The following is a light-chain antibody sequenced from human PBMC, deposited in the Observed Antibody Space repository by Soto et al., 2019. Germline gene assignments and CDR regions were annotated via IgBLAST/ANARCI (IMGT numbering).Light chain of an antibody. CDR3: CSYTTSSTYA. V-gene: IGLV2-14*03. CDR1: SSDVCGYNY. Sequence: QSVLTQPASVSGSPGQSIAISCTGTSSDVCGYNYVSWYQQHPGKAPKLMIYDVNNRPSGVSNRFSGSKSGNTASLTISGLQAEDEADYYCCSYTTSSTYAFGTGTKVTVL. J-gene: IGLJ1*01. CDR2: DVN.